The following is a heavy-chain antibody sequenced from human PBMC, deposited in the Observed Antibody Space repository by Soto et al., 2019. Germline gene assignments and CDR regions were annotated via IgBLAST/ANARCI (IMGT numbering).Heavy chain of an antibody. CDR1: GYTFTSYG. CDR2: ISAYNGNT. Sequence: QVQLVQSGAEVKKPGASVKVSCKASGYTFTSYGISWVRQAPGQGLEGMGWISAYNGNTNYAQKLQGRVTMTTDTSTSTAYMELRSLRSDDTAVYYCARESIMVERRKGVYGMDVWGQGTTVTVSS. D-gene: IGHD1-1*01. J-gene: IGHJ6*02. V-gene: IGHV1-18*04. CDR3: ARESIMVERRKGVYGMDV.